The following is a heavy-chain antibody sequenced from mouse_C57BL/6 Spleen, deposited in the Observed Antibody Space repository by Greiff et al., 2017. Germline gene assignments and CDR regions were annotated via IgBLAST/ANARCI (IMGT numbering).Heavy chain of an antibody. D-gene: IGHD4-1*01. J-gene: IGHJ2*01. CDR3: ARHENWDVFDY. CDR2: ISSGGSYT. CDR1: GFTFSSYG. V-gene: IGHV5-6*01. Sequence: VQLKESGGDLVKPGGSLKLSCAASGFTFSSYGMSWVRQTPDKRLEWVATISSGGSYTYYPDSVKGRFTISRDNAKNTLYLQMSSLKSEDTAMYYCARHENWDVFDYWGQGTTLTVSS.